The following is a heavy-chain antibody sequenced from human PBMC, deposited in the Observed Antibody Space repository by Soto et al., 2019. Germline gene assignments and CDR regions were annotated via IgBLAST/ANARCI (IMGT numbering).Heavy chain of an antibody. CDR3: ARLYSSSAWGYYYMDV. CDR2: IYYSGST. V-gene: IGHV4-59*01. Sequence: SETLSLTCTVSGGSISRYYWSWILQPPWKGLEWIGYIYYSGSTNYNPSLKSRVTISVDTSKNQFSLKLSSVTAADTAVYYCARLYSSSAWGYYYMDVWGKGTTVTVSS. CDR1: GGSISRYY. D-gene: IGHD6-6*01. J-gene: IGHJ6*03.